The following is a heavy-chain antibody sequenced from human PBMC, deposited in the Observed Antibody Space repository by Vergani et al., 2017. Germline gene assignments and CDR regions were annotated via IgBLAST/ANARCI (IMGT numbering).Heavy chain of an antibody. CDR2: ISGRGGST. V-gene: IGHV3-23*01. J-gene: IGHJ4*02. Sequence: EVQLLESGGGLVQPGGSLRLSCVASGFTFSSYAMSWVRQAPGKGLEWVSVISGRGGSTYYADSVKGRFTISRDNAKNSLYLQMNSLRAEDTAVYYCARIAAAGPFDYWGQGTLVTVSS. CDR1: GFTFSSYA. D-gene: IGHD6-13*01. CDR3: ARIAAAGPFDY.